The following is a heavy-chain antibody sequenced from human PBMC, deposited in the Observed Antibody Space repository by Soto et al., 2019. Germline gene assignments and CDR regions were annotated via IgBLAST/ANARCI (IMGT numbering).Heavy chain of an antibody. CDR3: ARDQLEGNWFDP. V-gene: IGHV4-30-2*01. J-gene: IGHJ5*02. Sequence: QLQLQESDSGLVRPSQTLSLTCAVSGGSISSGGYSWNWIRQPPGKGLEWIGYIYHSGSTLYNPSLKSRVTISVDKSKNQFSLRLYSVTAADTAVYYCARDQLEGNWFDPWGQGTLVTVSS. CDR1: GGSISSGGYS. D-gene: IGHD1-1*01. CDR2: IYHSGST.